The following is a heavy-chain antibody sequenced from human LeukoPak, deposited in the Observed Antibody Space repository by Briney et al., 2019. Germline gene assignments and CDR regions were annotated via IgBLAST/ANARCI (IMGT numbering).Heavy chain of an antibody. CDR3: ARGQWFRAF. CDR1: GGSFSGYY. CDR2: IHYSGSA. D-gene: IGHD3-10*01. Sequence: PSETLSLTCAVYGGSFSGYYWTWIRQPPGKGLEWIGEIHYSGSATYNPSLKSRVTISVDTSKNQFSLKMNSVTAADTAVYYCARGQWFRAFWSRGTPVTVSS. J-gene: IGHJ4*02. V-gene: IGHV4-34*01.